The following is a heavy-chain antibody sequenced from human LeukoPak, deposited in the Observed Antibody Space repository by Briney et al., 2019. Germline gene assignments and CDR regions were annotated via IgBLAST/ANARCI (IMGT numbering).Heavy chain of an antibody. Sequence: SETLSLTCTVSGGSISSSHYYWGWIRQPPGKGLEWIGEINHSGSTNYNPSLKSRITISVDTSKNQFSLKLSSVTAADTAVYYCARLAAAGTNAFDIWGQGTMVTVSS. D-gene: IGHD6-13*01. CDR3: ARLAAAGTNAFDI. V-gene: IGHV4-39*07. J-gene: IGHJ3*02. CDR1: GGSISSSHYY. CDR2: INHSGST.